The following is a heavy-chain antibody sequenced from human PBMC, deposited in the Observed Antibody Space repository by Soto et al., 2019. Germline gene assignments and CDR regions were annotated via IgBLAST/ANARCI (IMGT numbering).Heavy chain of an antibody. V-gene: IGHV4-34*01. CDR2: INHSGTV. D-gene: IGHD3-22*01. CDR1: GGSFSGHS. Sequence: QVQLQQWGAGLLKPSETLSLTCAVYGGSFSGHSWTWIRQSPGKGLEWVGDINHSGTVNYSPSLKRRVTLPLDPSKNQFSLTLTAVPAADTAMYYCSTRAYDTNGYYRFDPSGQGTLVTGPS. CDR3: STRAYDTNGYYRFDP. J-gene: IGHJ5*01.